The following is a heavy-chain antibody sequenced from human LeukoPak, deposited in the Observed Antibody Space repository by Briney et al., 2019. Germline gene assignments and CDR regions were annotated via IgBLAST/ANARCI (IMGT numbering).Heavy chain of an antibody. CDR3: ARVRSSGYYFNFDY. V-gene: IGHV3-33*01. Sequence: LEXVXVIWYDGSNKYYADSVKGRFTVSRDNSKNTLYLQMNSLRAEDTAVYYCARVRSSGYYFNFDYWGQGTLVTVSS. D-gene: IGHD3-22*01. J-gene: IGHJ4*02. CDR2: IWYDGSNK.